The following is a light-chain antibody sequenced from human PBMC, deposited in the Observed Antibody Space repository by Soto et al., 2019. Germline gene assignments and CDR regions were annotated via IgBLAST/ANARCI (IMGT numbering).Light chain of an antibody. CDR1: QTISSW. CDR3: QQYSAYPYT. J-gene: IGKJ2*01. CDR2: DAS. Sequence: DIQMTQSPSTLSASVGDRVTITCWASQTISSWLAWHQQKSGRAPKLLIYDASSLEGGVPSRFSGSGSGTEFTLTISSLQADDFATYYCQQYSAYPYTFGQGTKVEI. V-gene: IGKV1-5*01.